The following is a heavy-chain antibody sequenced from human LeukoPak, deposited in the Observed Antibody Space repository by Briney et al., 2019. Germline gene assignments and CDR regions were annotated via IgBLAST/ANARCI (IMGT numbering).Heavy chain of an antibody. CDR1: GFTFSSYG. V-gene: IGHV3-33*06. J-gene: IGHJ6*03. Sequence: GRSLRLSCAASGFTFSSYGMHWVRQAPGKGLEWVAVIWYDGSNKYYADSVKGRFTISRDNSKNTLYLQMNSLRAEDTAVYYCAKVRSRIVVVPAFYYYMDVWGKGTTVTVSS. CDR3: AKVRSRIVVVPAFYYYMDV. CDR2: IWYDGSNK. D-gene: IGHD2-2*01.